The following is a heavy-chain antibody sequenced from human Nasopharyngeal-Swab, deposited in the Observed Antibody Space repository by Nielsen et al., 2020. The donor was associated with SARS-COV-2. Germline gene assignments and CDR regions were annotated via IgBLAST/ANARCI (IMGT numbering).Heavy chain of an antibody. D-gene: IGHD3-3*01. CDR3: ASGMVLEWLPTYWYFDL. V-gene: IGHV3-23*01. CDR2: ISGSGGISGSGGST. Sequence: GESLKISCAASGFTLSFHAMSWVRQAPGKGLGWVSSISGSGGISGSGGSTYYADSVKGRFTISRDNAKNTLYLQMNSLRAEDTAVYYCASGMVLEWLPTYWYFDLWGRGTLVAVSS. CDR1: GFTLSFHA. J-gene: IGHJ2*01.